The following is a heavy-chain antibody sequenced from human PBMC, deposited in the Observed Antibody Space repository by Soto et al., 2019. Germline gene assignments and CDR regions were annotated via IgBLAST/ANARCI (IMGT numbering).Heavy chain of an antibody. V-gene: IGHV1-69*06. J-gene: IGHJ3*02. CDR3: ARDRDIVVLGRSAFDI. Sequence: ASVKVSCKASGGTFSSYAIGWVRQAPGQGLEWMGGIIPIFGTANYAQKFQGRVTITADKSTSTAYMELSSLRSEDTAVYYCARDRDIVVLGRSAFDIWGQGTMVTVSS. D-gene: IGHD2-2*01. CDR1: GGTFSSYA. CDR2: IIPIFGTA.